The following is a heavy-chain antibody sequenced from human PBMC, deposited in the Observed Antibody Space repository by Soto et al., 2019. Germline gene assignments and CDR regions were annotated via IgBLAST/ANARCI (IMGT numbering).Heavy chain of an antibody. Sequence: DVRRLESGGGLVQPGGSLRLSCAASGFTFSSYSMSWVRQAPGKGLEWVSTIGTSASTYYGDSVRGRFTISRDNSRNTLYLQTTSLRAEDTAVYYCADLSRYCTSSNCDWGQGTLVTVSS. CDR1: GFTFSSYS. J-gene: IGHJ4*02. V-gene: IGHV3-23*01. CDR3: ADLSRYCTSSNCD. CDR2: IGTSAST. D-gene: IGHD2-2*01.